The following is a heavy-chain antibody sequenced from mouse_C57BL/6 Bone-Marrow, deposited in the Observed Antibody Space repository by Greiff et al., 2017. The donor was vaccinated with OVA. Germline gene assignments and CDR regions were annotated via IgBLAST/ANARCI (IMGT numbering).Heavy chain of an antibody. Sequence: VQLQQSGAELVRPGASVKLSCTASGFNIKDDYMHWVKQRPEQGLEWIGWIDPENGNTEYASKFQGKAPITADTSSNTAYLQLSSLTSEDTAVYYGTTPAYSNYVDYWGQGTTLTVSS. CDR3: TTPAYSNYVDY. V-gene: IGHV14-4*01. CDR1: GFNIKDDY. D-gene: IGHD2-5*01. J-gene: IGHJ2*01. CDR2: IDPENGNT.